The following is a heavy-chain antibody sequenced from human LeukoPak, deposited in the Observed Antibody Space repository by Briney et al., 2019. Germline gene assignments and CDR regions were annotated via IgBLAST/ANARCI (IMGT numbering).Heavy chain of an antibody. CDR1: GGSISSDY. J-gene: IGHJ3*02. CDR2: IYYSGST. D-gene: IGHD3-22*01. Sequence: SKTLSLTCNVSGGSISSDYWTWIRQPPGKGLEWIGNIYYSGSTNYNPSLKSRVTISVDTSKNQFSLKLNSVTAADTAVYYCARRRDYYDSRGYYAFDIWGHGTMVTVSS. V-gene: IGHV4-59*01. CDR3: ARRRDYYDSRGYYAFDI.